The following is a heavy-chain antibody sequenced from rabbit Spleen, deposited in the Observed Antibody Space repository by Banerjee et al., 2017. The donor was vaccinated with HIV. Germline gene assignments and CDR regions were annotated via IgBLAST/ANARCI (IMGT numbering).Heavy chain of an antibody. Sequence: QSLEESGGGLVKPGASLTLTCTVSGFSFSSGAMCWVRQAPGKGPEWIACIGTTSGRAYYATWAIGRFTISKTSSTTVTLQMTSLTAADTATYFCARGVNVAYFSLWGQGTLVTVS. CDR3: ARGVNVAYFSL. J-gene: IGHJ4*01. CDR2: IGTTSGRA. V-gene: IGHV1S40*01. CDR1: GFSFSSGA.